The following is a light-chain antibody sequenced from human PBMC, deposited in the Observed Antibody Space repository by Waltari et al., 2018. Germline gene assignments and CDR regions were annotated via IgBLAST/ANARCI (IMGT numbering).Light chain of an antibody. V-gene: IGKV3-20*01. CDR2: GAS. J-gene: IGKJ1*01. CDR3: QHYVSSLSWT. CDR1: QSVSSTY. Sequence: EVVLTQSPGTLSLSPGERAALSCRASQSVSSTYLAWYQQKPGQAPRLLIYGASSRATGIPDRVSGSGSGTDFTLTISRLEPEDFGVYYCQHYVSSLSWTFGQGTKVEVK.